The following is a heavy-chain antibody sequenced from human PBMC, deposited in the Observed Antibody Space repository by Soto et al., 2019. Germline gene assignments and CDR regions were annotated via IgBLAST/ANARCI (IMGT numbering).Heavy chain of an antibody. D-gene: IGHD1-26*01. V-gene: IGHV4-59*08. CDR1: GGSISGYY. CDR2: MYNTGST. CDR3: ARHENGGTYPLAY. J-gene: IGHJ4*02. Sequence: PSETLSLTCTVSGGSISGYYWSWIRQPPGKGLEWIGYMYNTGSTVYNPSFKSRVTISVDTSRNQFSLHLNSVTAADTAVYFCARHENGGTYPLAYWGQGTLVTVSS.